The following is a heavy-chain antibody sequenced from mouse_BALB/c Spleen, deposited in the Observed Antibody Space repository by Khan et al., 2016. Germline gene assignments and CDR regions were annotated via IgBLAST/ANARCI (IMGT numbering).Heavy chain of an antibody. V-gene: IGHV3-8*02. CDR3: GRYDSSTYVRGMDY. Sequence: EVQLQESGPSLVKPSQTLSLTCSVTGVSITSGYWNWIRKFPGNKFEYMGYISYSGQTYFNQSLKSRISITRDTSTNKYSLQLNSVTTEDTATYNCGRYDSSTYVRGMDYWGQGTSVTVSS. CDR2: ISYSGQT. J-gene: IGHJ4*01. CDR1: GVSITSGY. D-gene: IGHD1-1*01.